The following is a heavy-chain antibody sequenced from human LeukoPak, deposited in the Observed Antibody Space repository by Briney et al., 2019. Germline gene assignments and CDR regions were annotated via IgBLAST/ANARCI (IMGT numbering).Heavy chain of an antibody. CDR3: ARDQGYYHSSGYYYYFDY. Sequence: GGSLRLSCAASGFTFSGCAFHWVPQAPGKGLEGLAIISNDGNNKYYADSVKGRFTISRDNSKNTLSLQMNSLRVEDTAVYYCARDQGYYHSSGYYYYFDYWGQGTLVTVSS. CDR2: ISNDGNNK. D-gene: IGHD3-22*01. V-gene: IGHV3-30*03. CDR1: GFTFSGCA. J-gene: IGHJ4*02.